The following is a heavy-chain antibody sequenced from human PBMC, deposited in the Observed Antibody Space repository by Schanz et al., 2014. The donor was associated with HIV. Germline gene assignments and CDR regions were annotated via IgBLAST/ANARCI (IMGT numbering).Heavy chain of an antibody. Sequence: QVQLVESGGGVVQPGRSLRLSCAASGFTFSSYAMHWVRQAPDRGLEWVAVISYDGSHQYYADSVKGRFTISRDNSKNTLYLQMNSLRAEDTAVYYCARGDGGYWYYFDYWGQGTLVTVSS. CDR1: GFTFSSYA. J-gene: IGHJ4*02. CDR2: ISYDGSHQ. CDR3: ARGDGGYWYYFDY. D-gene: IGHD5-12*01. V-gene: IGHV3-30*03.